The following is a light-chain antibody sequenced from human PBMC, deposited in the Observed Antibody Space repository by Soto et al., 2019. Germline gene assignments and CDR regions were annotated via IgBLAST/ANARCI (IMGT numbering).Light chain of an antibody. CDR2: GDS. J-gene: IGLJ1*01. CDR1: SSNIGDGYD. V-gene: IGLV1-40*01. Sequence: QSVLTQPPSVSGAPGQRVTISCTGSSSNIGDGYDVNWYQQLPETAPKLLIFGDSNRPSGVPDRFSGSKSGTPASLVITGLQADDEADYYCQSNDNGLSGLDAFGTGTKVTVL. CDR3: QSNDNGLSGLDA.